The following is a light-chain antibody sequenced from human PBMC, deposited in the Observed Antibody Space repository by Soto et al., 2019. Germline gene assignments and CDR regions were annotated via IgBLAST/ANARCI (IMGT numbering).Light chain of an antibody. V-gene: IGKV1D-13*01. CDR2: DAS. J-gene: IGKJ5*01. CDR3: QQFNNYQGT. Sequence: IQMTQSPSSLSASVGDRVAITCRASQSISSYLNWYQQKPGKAPKLLIYDASSLESGVPSRFSGSGSGTDFTLTISSLQPEDFATYYCQQFNNYQGTFGQGTRL. CDR1: QSISSY.